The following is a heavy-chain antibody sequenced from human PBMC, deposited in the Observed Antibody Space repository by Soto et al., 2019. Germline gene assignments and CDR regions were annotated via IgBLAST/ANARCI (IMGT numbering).Heavy chain of an antibody. D-gene: IGHD6-13*01. CDR3: ARGVVEAAAGTIFYYSYYGMDV. CDR2: ISSSSSYT. J-gene: IGHJ6*02. CDR1: GFTFSDYY. V-gene: IGHV3-11*06. Sequence: GGSLRLSCAASGFTFSDYYMSWIRQAPGKGLEWVSYISSSSSYTNYADSVKGRFTISRDNAKNSLYLQMNSLRAEDTAVYYCARGVVEAAAGTIFYYSYYGMDVWGQGTTVTVSS.